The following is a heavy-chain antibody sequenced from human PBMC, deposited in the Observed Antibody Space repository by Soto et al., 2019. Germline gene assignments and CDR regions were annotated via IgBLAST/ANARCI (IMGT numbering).Heavy chain of an antibody. Sequence: EVQLLESGGGLVQPGGSLRLSCAASGFIFSNHAMSWVRQSPGKGLEWVSGTSDSGGSTYYADSVKGRFPISRDNSKNTLYLQTNSLRAEDTAVYYCAKGGLSICGVMDYWGQGALVTVSS. J-gene: IGHJ4*02. CDR3: AKGGLSICGVMDY. V-gene: IGHV3-23*01. D-gene: IGHD3-16*01. CDR2: TSDSGGST. CDR1: GFIFSNHA.